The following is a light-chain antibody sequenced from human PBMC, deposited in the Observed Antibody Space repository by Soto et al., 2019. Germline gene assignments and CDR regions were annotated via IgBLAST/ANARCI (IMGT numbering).Light chain of an antibody. V-gene: IGLV1-47*01. CDR3: ASWDDSLSGVV. Sequence: QSVLTQPPSASGTPGQTVTISCSGSTSNLGSNFIYWYQQLPGAAPKLLISRNRQRPSGVPDRFSGSKSGTSGSLVISGRRSEDEADYHCASWDDSLSGVVFGGGTKLTVL. CDR2: RNR. J-gene: IGLJ3*02. CDR1: TSNLGSNF.